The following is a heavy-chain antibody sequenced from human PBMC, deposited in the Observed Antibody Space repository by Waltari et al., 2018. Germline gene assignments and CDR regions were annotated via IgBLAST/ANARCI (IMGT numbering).Heavy chain of an antibody. D-gene: IGHD6-13*01. Sequence: QVQLQQWGAGLLKPSETLSLTCAVYGGSFSGYYWSWIRQPPGKGLEWIGEINHSGSTNYNPSLKSRVTISVDTSKNQFSLKRSSVTAADTAVYYCARDPGGAAGRNYWGQGTLVTVSS. CDR1: GGSFSGYY. CDR3: ARDPGGAAGRNY. J-gene: IGHJ4*02. V-gene: IGHV4-34*01. CDR2: INHSGST.